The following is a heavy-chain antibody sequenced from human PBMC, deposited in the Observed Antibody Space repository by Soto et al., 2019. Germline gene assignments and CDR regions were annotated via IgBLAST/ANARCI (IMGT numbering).Heavy chain of an antibody. CDR3: ARALNWFDP. V-gene: IGHV4-59*01. Sequence: SETLSLTCTVSGGSISIYYWSWIRQPPGKGLEWIGYIYYSGSTNYNPSLKSRVTISVDTSKNQFSLKLSSVTAADTAVYYCARALNWFDPWGQGTLVTVSS. CDR1: GGSISIYY. CDR2: IYYSGST. J-gene: IGHJ5*02.